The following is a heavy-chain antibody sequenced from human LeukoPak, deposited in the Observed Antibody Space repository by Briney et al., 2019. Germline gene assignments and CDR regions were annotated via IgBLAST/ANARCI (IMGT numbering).Heavy chain of an antibody. CDR1: GFTFSTSW. Sequence: GGSLRLSCAASGFTFSTSWMSWVRQVPGKGLEWVANIKKDGSETYYVDSVKGRFTISRDNAKNSLYLQMNSLRAEDTAMYYCARVSRTTVRYWGQGTLVTVSS. CDR2: IKKDGSET. J-gene: IGHJ4*02. D-gene: IGHD4-17*01. V-gene: IGHV3-7*03. CDR3: ARVSRTTVRY.